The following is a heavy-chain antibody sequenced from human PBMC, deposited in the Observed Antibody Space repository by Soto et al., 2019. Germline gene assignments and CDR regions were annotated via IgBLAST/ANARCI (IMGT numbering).Heavy chain of an antibody. D-gene: IGHD6-13*01. J-gene: IGHJ5*02. V-gene: IGHV4-4*07. Sequence: SETLSLTCTVSGGSISSYYWSWIRQPAGKGLEWIGRIYTSGSTNYNPSLKSRVTMSVDTSKNHFSLKLSSVTAADTAVYYCARDYRAADWCDPWGQGTLVTVSS. CDR2: IYTSGST. CDR3: ARDYRAADWCDP. CDR1: GGSISSYY.